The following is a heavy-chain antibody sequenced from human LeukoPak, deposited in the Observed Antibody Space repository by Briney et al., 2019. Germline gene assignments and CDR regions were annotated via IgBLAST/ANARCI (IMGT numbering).Heavy chain of an antibody. J-gene: IGHJ5*02. CDR3: ARAWGAAGKEFWFDP. D-gene: IGHD6-13*01. V-gene: IGHV1-18*01. CDR1: GYTFANYG. CDR2: ISAYNSNT. Sequence: GASVKVSCKASGYTFANYGISWVRHAPGQGLEWMGLISAYNSNTDYAQKLQGRVTTTTDTSTNTAYLELRSLRSDDTAVYFCARAWGAAGKEFWFDPWGQGTLVTVS.